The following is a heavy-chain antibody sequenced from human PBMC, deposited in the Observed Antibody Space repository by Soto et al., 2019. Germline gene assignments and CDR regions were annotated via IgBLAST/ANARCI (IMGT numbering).Heavy chain of an antibody. V-gene: IGHV4-59*01. CDR3: AREGGGYRFDY. CDR2: IFYTGDT. Sequence: QVQLLESGPGLVKPSETLSLTCAVPDGSRGSYYWSWIRQPPGKGLEWIGYIFYTGDTKYNPSLTRPATLSVDTSGRPVSLKLGSVTAADTAVYYCAREGGGYRFDYWGQGILVTVSS. CDR1: DGSRGSYY. D-gene: IGHD1-26*01. J-gene: IGHJ4*02.